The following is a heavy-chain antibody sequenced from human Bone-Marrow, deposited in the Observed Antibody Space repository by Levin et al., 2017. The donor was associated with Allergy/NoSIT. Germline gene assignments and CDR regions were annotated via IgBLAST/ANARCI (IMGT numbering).Heavy chain of an antibody. V-gene: IGHV4-59*01. Sequence: SQTLSLTCGVSGGSFHSYYWSWVRQAPGKGLEWIAYMHHSGATYYNPSLQSRVSVSIDTSRNQFSLILRSLTAADTAVYFCARVDVAAAGLYEHWGPGTLVTVS. J-gene: IGHJ4*02. CDR1: GGSFHSYY. CDR2: MHHSGAT. D-gene: IGHD6-13*01. CDR3: ARVDVAAAGLYEH.